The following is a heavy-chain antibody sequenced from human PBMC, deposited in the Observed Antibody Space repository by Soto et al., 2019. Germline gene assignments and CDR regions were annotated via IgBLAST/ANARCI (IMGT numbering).Heavy chain of an antibody. CDR2: IKSNTDGGTS. D-gene: IGHD3-22*01. CDR1: GFTFSNAW. V-gene: IGHV3-15*01. Sequence: EVHLVESGGGLVKPGGSLRLSCAASGFTFSNAWMSWVRQAPGKGLEWVGRIKSNTDGGTSDYAAPVKDRVIISRDDSRNTLFLHMISLITESTAVYLCVTEVRRASGLASYDIYGVDVWGQGTTVTVSS. CDR3: VTEVRRASGLASYDIYGVDV. J-gene: IGHJ6*02.